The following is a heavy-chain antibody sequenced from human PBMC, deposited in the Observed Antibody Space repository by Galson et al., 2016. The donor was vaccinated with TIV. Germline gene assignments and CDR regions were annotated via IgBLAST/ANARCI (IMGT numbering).Heavy chain of an antibody. V-gene: IGHV3-23*01. D-gene: IGHD1-7*01. CDR1: GFTFSSYA. CDR3: ARPCELLIKGAFDL. J-gene: IGHJ3*01. CDR2: ISASGATT. Sequence: LRLSCADSGFTFSSYAMSWVRQAPGKGPEWVSGISASGATTAYADSVKGRITISRDNSKNTMYLQMNSLTVEDTAIYYCARPCELLIKGAFDLWGQGTMVTVSS.